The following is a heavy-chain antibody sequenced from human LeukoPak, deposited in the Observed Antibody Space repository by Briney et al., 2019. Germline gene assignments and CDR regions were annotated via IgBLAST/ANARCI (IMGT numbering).Heavy chain of an antibody. D-gene: IGHD2-15*01. CDR3: ARARGYGGTSYTFDI. V-gene: IGHV1-2*02. Sequence: ASVKVSCKASGYTFTVNYIHWVQQAPGQGLEWMGRIHPNSGDTSFAQQFQGGVTMTRDTSISTAYMELSSLRSDDAGVYYCARARGYGGTSYTFDIWGQGKMVTVSS. CDR1: GYTFTVNY. CDR2: IHPNSGDT. J-gene: IGHJ3*02.